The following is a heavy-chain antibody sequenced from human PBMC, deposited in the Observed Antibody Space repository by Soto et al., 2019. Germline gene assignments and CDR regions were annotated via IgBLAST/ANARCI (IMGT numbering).Heavy chain of an antibody. J-gene: IGHJ6*02. CDR3: ARSDLYYYYGMDV. CDR1: GEYSRSGDC. Sequence: TSVPQSHTYTVSGEYSRSGDCLGWIRKPPGKGLEWIGSIYHSGSTYYNPSLKSRVTISVDTSKNQFSLKLSSVTAADTAVYYCARSDLYYYYGMDVWGQGTTVTVSS. V-gene: IGHV4-38-2*02. CDR2: IYHSGST.